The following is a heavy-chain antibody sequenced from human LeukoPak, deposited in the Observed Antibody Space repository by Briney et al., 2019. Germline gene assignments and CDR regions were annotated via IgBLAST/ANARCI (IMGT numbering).Heavy chain of an antibody. J-gene: IGHJ4*02. CDR1: GFTVGSNY. CDR2: IYSSGST. D-gene: IGHD2-21*02. CDR3: AGDMGDYYFDY. Sequence: GGSLRLSCAASGFTVGSNYMSWVRQAPGKGLEWVSAIYSSGSTYYADSVKGRFTISRDNSKNTLYLQMNSLRAEDTAVYYCAGDMGDYYFDYWGQGTLVTVSS. V-gene: IGHV3-66*01.